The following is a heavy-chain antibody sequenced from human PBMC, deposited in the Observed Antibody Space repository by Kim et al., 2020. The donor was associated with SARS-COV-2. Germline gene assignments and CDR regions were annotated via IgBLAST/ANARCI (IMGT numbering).Heavy chain of an antibody. D-gene: IGHD1-26*01. V-gene: IGHV4-39*01. CDR1: GGSISSSSYY. J-gene: IGHJ6*02. CDR3: ARRWEQFPLYYYYGMDV. CDR2: IYYSGST. Sequence: SETLSLTCTVSGGSISSSSYYWGWIRQPPGKGLEWIGSIYYSGSTYYNPSLKSRVTISVDTSKNQFSLKLSSVTAADTAVYYCARRWEQFPLYYYYGMDVWGHGTTVTVSS.